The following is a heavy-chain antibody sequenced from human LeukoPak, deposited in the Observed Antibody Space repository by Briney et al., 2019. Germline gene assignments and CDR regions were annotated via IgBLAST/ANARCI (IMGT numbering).Heavy chain of an antibody. J-gene: IGHJ4*02. CDR3: ARDDPSEEFSF. V-gene: IGHV3-11*01. Sequence: GGSLRLSCAASGFTFSSYAMSWIRQAPGKGLEWVFYISGSGTTTFYADSVRGRFTISRDNAKNSLYLQMNSLRAEDTAVYYCARDDPSEEFSFWGQGTLVTVSS. CDR2: ISGSGTTT. CDR1: GFTFSSYA. D-gene: IGHD3-16*02.